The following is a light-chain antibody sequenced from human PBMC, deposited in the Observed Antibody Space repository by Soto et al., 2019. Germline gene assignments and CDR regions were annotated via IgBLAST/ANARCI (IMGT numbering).Light chain of an antibody. V-gene: IGKV1-27*01. CDR1: QGISNY. Sequence: DIQMTQSPSSLSASVGDRVTITCRASQGISNYLAWYQQKPGKVPKLLIYAAFTLQSGVPSRFSGSGSGTDVTLTISSRQPEDVATYYCQKYNSAPWTFGQGTKVEIK. J-gene: IGKJ1*01. CDR2: AAF. CDR3: QKYNSAPWT.